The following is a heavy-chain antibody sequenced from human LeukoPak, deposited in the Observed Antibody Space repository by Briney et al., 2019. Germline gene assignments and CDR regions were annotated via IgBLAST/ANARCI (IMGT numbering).Heavy chain of an antibody. J-gene: IGHJ4*02. D-gene: IGHD6-19*01. CDR2: INPNSGAT. Sequence: ASVKVSCKASGYTFTSYGISWVRQAPGQGLEWMGWINPNSGATNYAQKFQGRVTMTEDTSTDTAYMELSSLRSEDTAVYYCATWYSSGWCFDYWGQGTLVTVSS. CDR3: ATWYSSGWCFDY. V-gene: IGHV1-18*01. CDR1: GYTFTSYG.